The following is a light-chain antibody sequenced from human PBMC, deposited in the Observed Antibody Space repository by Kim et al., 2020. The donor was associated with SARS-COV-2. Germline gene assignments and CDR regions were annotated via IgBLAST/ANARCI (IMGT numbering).Light chain of an antibody. V-gene: IGLV3-19*01. J-gene: IGLJ2*01. Sequence: SSELTQDPAVSVALGQTVRITCQGDSLRIYYASRYQQKPGQAPVLVIYGKNKWPSGIPDRFSGSSSGNTASLTIPGAQADDESDYYCKSRDSSGNVVFGGGTQLTVL. CDR1: SLRIYY. CDR2: GKN. CDR3: KSRDSSGNVV.